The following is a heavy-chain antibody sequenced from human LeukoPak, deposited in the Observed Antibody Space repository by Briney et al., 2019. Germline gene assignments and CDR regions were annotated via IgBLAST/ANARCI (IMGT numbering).Heavy chain of an antibody. V-gene: IGHV1-69*02. J-gene: IGHJ6*03. D-gene: IGHD2-15*01. Sequence: SVKVSCKASGGTFSSYTISWVRQAPGQGLEWMGRIIPILGIASYAQKFQGRVTITADKSTSTAYMELSSLRSEDTAVYYCARAGVTDRLEVAWEAKYYYYYYMDVWGKGTTVTVSS. CDR2: IIPILGIA. CDR1: GGTFSSYT. CDR3: ARAGVTDRLEVAWEAKYYYYYYMDV.